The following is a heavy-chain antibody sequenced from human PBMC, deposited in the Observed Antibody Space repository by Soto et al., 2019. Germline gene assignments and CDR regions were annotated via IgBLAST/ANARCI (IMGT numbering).Heavy chain of an antibody. D-gene: IGHD3-9*01. CDR2: INHSGST. CDR3: ARRPGGGYFDYYDY. CDR1: GGSFSGYY. V-gene: IGHV4-34*01. Sequence: SETLSLTCAVYGGSFSGYYCSWIRQPPGKGLEWIGEINHSGSTNYNPSLKSRVTISVDTSKNQFSLKLSSVTAADTAVYYCARRPGGGYFDYYDYWGQGTLVTVSS. J-gene: IGHJ4*02.